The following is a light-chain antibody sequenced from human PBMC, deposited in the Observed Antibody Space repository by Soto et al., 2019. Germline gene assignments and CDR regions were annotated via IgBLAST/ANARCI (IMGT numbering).Light chain of an antibody. CDR2: FNI. CDR1: SSNIGSNT. Sequence: QSVLSQPPSASGTPGQRVTISCSGSSSNIGSNTVNWYQQFPGTAPKLLIYFNIQRPSGVPDRFSGSKSGTSASLAISGLQSEDEADYYRAAWDDSLNGYVFGTGTKVTVL. J-gene: IGLJ1*01. CDR3: AAWDDSLNGYV. V-gene: IGLV1-44*01.